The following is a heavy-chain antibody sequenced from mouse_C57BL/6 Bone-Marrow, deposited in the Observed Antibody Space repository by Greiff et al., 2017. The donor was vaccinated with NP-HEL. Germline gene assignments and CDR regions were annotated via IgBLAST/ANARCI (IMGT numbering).Heavy chain of an antibody. D-gene: IGHD2-2*01. Sequence: VQLQESGAELVKPGASVKLSCKASGYTFTSYWMHWVKQRPGQGLEWIGMIHPNGGSTNYNEKFKSKATLTVDTSSSTAYMQLSSLTSEDSAVYYCARGLLWLRRRDYYAMDYWGQGTSVTVSA. CDR2: IHPNGGST. J-gene: IGHJ4*01. V-gene: IGHV1-64*01. CDR3: ARGLLWLRRRDYYAMDY. CDR1: GYTFTSYW.